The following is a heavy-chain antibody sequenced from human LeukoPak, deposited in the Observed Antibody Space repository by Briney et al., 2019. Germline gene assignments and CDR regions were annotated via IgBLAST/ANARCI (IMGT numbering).Heavy chain of an antibody. V-gene: IGHV3-23*01. CDR2: ITSSGAAT. D-gene: IGHD2-21*02. CDR3: AKRGGLPPLDYYYYYMDV. CDR1: GFTFSSYA. J-gene: IGHJ6*03. Sequence: SGGSLRLSCAASGFTFSSYAMSWVRQAPGKGLEWVSSITSSGAATYYADSVKGRFTISRDNSDNTLYLQMNSLRAEDTAVYYCAKRGGLPPLDYYYYYMDVWGKGTTVTVSS.